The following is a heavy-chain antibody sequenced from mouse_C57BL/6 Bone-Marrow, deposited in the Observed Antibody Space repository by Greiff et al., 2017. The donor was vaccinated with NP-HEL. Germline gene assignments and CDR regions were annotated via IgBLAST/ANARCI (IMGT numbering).Heavy chain of an antibody. V-gene: IGHV5-4*01. CDR1: GFTFSSYA. CDR3: ARDPRPGYNFDY. J-gene: IGHJ2*01. D-gene: IGHD2-2*01. Sequence: EVKLQESGGGLVKPGGSLKLSCAASGFTFSSYAMSWVRQTPEKRLEWVATISDGGSYTYYPDNVKGRFTISRDNAKNNLYLQMSHLKSEDTAMYYCARDPRPGYNFDYWGQGTTLTVSS. CDR2: ISDGGSYT.